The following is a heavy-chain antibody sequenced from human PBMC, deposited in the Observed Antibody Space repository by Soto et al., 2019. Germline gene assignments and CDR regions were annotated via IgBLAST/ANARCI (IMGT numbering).Heavy chain of an antibody. Sequence: GGSLRLSCAASGFTFSSHAMNWVRQAPGKGLEWVSVISGSGDSTYYADSVKGRFTISRDNSKNTLYLQMNSLRAEDTAVYYCARGAVPIVVVVATYYFDYWGQGTLVTVSS. CDR2: ISGSGDST. CDR3: ARGAVPIVVVVATYYFDY. J-gene: IGHJ4*02. V-gene: IGHV3-23*01. CDR1: GFTFSSHA. D-gene: IGHD2-15*01.